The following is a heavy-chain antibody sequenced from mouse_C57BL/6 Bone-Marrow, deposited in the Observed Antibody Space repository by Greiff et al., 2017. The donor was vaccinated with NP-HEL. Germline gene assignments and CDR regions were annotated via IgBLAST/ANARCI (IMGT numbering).Heavy chain of an antibody. CDR3: ARRGGTGGYYFDY. J-gene: IGHJ2*01. Sequence: QVQLQQPGAELVKPGASVKLSCKASGYTFTSYWMHWVKQRPGQGLEWIGMIHPNSGSTNYNEKFKSKATLTVDKSSSTAYMQLSSLKSGDYAVYDCARRGGTGGYYFDYWGQGTTLTVSS. CDR1: GYTFTSYW. D-gene: IGHD1-1*02. CDR2: IHPNSGST. V-gene: IGHV1-64*01.